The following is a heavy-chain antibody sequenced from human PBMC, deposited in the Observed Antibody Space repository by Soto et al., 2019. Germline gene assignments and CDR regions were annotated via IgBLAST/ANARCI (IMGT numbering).Heavy chain of an antibody. J-gene: IGHJ4*02. Sequence: SETLSLTCAVYGGSFSGYYWTWIRQPPGTGLEWIGEIYHSGSTNYNPSLKSRVTISVDTSKNQFSLKLSSVTAADTAVYYCARDRSPHWSGPYFDYWGQGTLVTVSS. CDR1: GGSFSGYY. CDR3: ARDRSPHWSGPYFDY. D-gene: IGHD3-3*01. V-gene: IGHV4-34*01. CDR2: IYHSGST.